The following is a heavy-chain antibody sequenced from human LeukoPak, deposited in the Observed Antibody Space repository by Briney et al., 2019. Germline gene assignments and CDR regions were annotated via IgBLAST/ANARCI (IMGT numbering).Heavy chain of an antibody. CDR3: ARSDRSGLVRI. Sequence: WETLSLSCTVSGVSIGSSGSYWGWIRKPPGKGLEWIGNIFDSGNTYYNTSLKSRVTISLDTSKNRFSLNLNSVTAADTAVYYCARSDRSGLVRIWGQGTMVTVSS. J-gene: IGHJ3*02. CDR1: GVSIGSSGSY. D-gene: IGHD3-22*01. V-gene: IGHV4-39*07. CDR2: IFDSGNT.